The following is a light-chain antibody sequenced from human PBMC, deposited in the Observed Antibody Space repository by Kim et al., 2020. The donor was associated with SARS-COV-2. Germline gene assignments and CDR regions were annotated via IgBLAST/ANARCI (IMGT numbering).Light chain of an antibody. CDR3: QQSNDWPPLT. J-gene: IGKJ1*01. CDR2: DAT. V-gene: IGKV3-15*01. Sequence: PGERATLSCRTSQTINDGLVWYQQKPGQAPRLLIYDATTRATGVPARYVGSGSETDFTLTISSLQSEDFAVYYCQQSNDWPPLTFGQGTKVDIK. CDR1: QTINDG.